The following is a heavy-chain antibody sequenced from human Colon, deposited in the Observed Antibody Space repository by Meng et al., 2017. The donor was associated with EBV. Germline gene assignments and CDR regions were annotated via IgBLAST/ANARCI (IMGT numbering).Heavy chain of an antibody. V-gene: IGHV4-31*03. CDR3: ARTNYGDYNWFDT. D-gene: IGHD4-17*01. J-gene: IGHJ5*02. CDR1: GGSISSGGFY. Sequence: QVQLQESGPGLVKPSQTLSLTFTVSGGSISSGGFYWSWIRQHPGKGLEWIGYIYYSGSTYYNPSLRSRVAISIDTSKNQFSLKLTSVTAADTAVYFCARTNYGDYNWFDTWGQGPRVTVDS. CDR2: IYYSGST.